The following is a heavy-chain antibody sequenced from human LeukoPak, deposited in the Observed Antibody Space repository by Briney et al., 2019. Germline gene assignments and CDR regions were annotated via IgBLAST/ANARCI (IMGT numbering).Heavy chain of an antibody. V-gene: IGHV5-51*01. CDR2: IYPGDPNT. Sequence: GESLKISCKGSGYSFTSYYIAWVRRMPGKGLEWMGIIYPGDPNTRYSPSFQGQVTISVDKSITTAYLQWSSLKASDTAMYYCARQPGGHYASDYWGQGTLVTVSS. D-gene: IGHD2-2*01. CDR1: GYSFTSYY. CDR3: ARQPGGHYASDY. J-gene: IGHJ4*02.